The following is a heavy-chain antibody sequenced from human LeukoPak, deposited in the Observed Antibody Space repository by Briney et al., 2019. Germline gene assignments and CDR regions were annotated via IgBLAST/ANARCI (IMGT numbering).Heavy chain of an antibody. D-gene: IGHD6-13*01. V-gene: IGHV1-2*02. CDR2: INPNSGGT. Sequence: ASVKVSCKASGYTFTGYYMHWERQAPGQGLEWMGWINPNSGGTNYAQKFQGRVTMTRDTSISTAYMELSRLRSDDTAVYYCARDGSPRIAAAGYDYWGQGTLVTVFS. CDR3: ARDGSPRIAAAGYDY. CDR1: GYTFTGYY. J-gene: IGHJ4*02.